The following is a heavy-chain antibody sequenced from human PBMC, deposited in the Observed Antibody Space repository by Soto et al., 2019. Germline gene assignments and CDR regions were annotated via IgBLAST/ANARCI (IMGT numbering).Heavy chain of an antibody. D-gene: IGHD3-9*01. CDR1: GYTFTSYG. Sequence: QVQLVQSGAEVKKPGASVKVSCKASGYTFTSYGISWVRQAPGQGLEWIGWISAYNGNTNYAQKLQGRVTMTTDTSTSTAYMELRSLRSDDTAVYYCAGSKGYFDWLSHFDYWGQGTLVTVSS. CDR3: AGSKGYFDWLSHFDY. J-gene: IGHJ4*02. CDR2: ISAYNGNT. V-gene: IGHV1-18*01.